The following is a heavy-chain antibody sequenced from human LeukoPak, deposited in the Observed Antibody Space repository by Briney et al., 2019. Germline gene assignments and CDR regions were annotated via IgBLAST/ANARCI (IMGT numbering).Heavy chain of an antibody. CDR3: ARDRPPSSGWYAEYFQH. D-gene: IGHD6-19*01. V-gene: IGHV1-3*01. CDR1: GYTFTSYA. Sequence: ASVKVSCKASGYTFTSYAMHWVRQAPGQRLEWMGWINAGNGNTKYSQKFQGRVTITRDTSASTAYMELSSLRSEDTAVYYCARDRPPSSGWYAEYFQHWGQGTLVTVSS. J-gene: IGHJ1*01. CDR2: INAGNGNT.